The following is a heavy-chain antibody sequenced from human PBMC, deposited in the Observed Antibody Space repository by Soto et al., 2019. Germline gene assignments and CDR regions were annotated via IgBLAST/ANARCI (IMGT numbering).Heavy chain of an antibody. V-gene: IGHV4-30-4*01. Sequence: SETLSLTCTVSGGSISSGDYYWSWIRQPPGKGLEWIGYIYYSGSTYYNPSLKSRVTISVDTSKNQFSLKLSSVTAADTAVYHCARGLRYFDWVDAFDIWGQGTMVTVSS. J-gene: IGHJ3*02. CDR1: GGSISSGDYY. CDR3: ARGLRYFDWVDAFDI. CDR2: IYYSGST. D-gene: IGHD3-9*01.